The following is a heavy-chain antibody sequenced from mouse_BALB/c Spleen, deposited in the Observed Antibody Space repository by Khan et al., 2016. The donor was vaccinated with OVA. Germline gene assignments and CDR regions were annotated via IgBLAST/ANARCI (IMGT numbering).Heavy chain of an antibody. V-gene: IGHV1-18*01. J-gene: IGHJ3*01. D-gene: IGHD2-13*01. CDR2: INPYNGGS. Sequence: VQLKESGPELVKPGASTKISCKASGYSFTGYTMNWVKQSHGKNLEWIGLINPYNGGSTYNQKFKGKATLTVDKSSSTAYMELLSLTSEDSSVYYCERGGDGAFAYWGQGTLVTVSA. CDR1: GYSFTGYT. CDR3: ERGGDGAFAY.